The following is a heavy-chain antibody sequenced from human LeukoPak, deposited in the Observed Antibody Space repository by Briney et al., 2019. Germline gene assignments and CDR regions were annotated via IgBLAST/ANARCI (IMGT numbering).Heavy chain of an antibody. CDR1: GYTFTSYD. J-gene: IGHJ1*01. Sequence: GASVKVSCKASGYTFTSYDINWVRQATGQGLEWMGWINPNSGGTNYAQKFQGRVTMTRDTSISTVYMELSRLRTDDTAVYYCARGGNAEYFQHWGQGTLVTVSS. V-gene: IGHV1-2*02. CDR2: INPNSGGT. D-gene: IGHD1-14*01. CDR3: ARGGNAEYFQH.